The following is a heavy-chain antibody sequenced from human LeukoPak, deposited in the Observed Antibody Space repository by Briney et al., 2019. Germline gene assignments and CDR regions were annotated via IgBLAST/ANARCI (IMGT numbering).Heavy chain of an antibody. Sequence: ASETLSLTCAVYGGSFSGYYWSWIRQLPGKGLEWIGEINHSGSTNYNPSLKSRVTISVDTSKNQFSLKLSSVTAADTAVYYCARGPRYYYDSSGYYLYAFDIWGQGTMVTVSS. D-gene: IGHD3-22*01. CDR3: ARGPRYYYDSSGYYLYAFDI. V-gene: IGHV4-34*01. J-gene: IGHJ3*02. CDR1: GGSFSGYY. CDR2: INHSGST.